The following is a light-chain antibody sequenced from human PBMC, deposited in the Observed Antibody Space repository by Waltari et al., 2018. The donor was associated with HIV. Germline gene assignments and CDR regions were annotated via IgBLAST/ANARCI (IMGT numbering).Light chain of an antibody. Sequence: EIVLTQSPGTLSLSPGEGATLSCRASQSVSSNYLAWYQQKPGQSPRLLIYGASTRATDIPDRFSGSGSGTDFTLTISRLEPEDFAVYYCQQYGSSPWTFGQGTKVEIK. CDR3: QQYGSSPWT. CDR1: QSVSSNY. V-gene: IGKV3-20*01. J-gene: IGKJ1*01. CDR2: GAS.